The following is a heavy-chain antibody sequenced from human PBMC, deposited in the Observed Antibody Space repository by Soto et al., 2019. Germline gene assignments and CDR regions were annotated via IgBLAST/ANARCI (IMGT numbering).Heavy chain of an antibody. D-gene: IGHD2-15*01. CDR2: ISSDGSST. J-gene: IGHJ4*02. Sequence: EVQLMESGGGLVQPGGSLRLSCAASGFTLSGHWLHWVRQAPGKGLVWVSRISSDGSSTSYADSVKGRFTISRDNAANTLFLQLNSLRTEDTAVYYYASPATFSMVAADFWGQGTPVTVSS. V-gene: IGHV3-74*01. CDR3: ASPATFSMVAADF. CDR1: GFTLSGHW.